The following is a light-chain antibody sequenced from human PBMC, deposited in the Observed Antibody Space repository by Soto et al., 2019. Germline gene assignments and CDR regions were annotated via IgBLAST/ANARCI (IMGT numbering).Light chain of an antibody. J-gene: IGKJ1*01. CDR1: QSISSW. CDR2: KAS. CDR3: QEYNSYWT. Sequence: DIQMTQSPSTLSASVGDRVTITCRASQSISSWLAWYQQKPGKAPKLLIYKASSLESGVPSRFSGSGSATEFTLTISSLQHDDFATYYCQEYNSYWTFGQGTKLEIK. V-gene: IGKV1-5*03.